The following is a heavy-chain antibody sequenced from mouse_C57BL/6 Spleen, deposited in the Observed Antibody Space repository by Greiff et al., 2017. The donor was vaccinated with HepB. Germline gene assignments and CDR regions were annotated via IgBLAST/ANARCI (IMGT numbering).Heavy chain of an antibody. J-gene: IGHJ4*01. CDR1: GYTFTSYW. V-gene: IGHV1-52*01. Sequence: QVQLQQSGAELVRPGSSVKLSCKASGYTFTSYWMHWVKQRPIQGLEWIGNIDPSDSETHYNQKFKDKATLTVDKSSSTAYMQLSSLTSEDSAVYYCARAGGYYDAMDYWGQGTSVTVSS. CDR3: ARAGGYYDAMDY. CDR2: IDPSDSET. D-gene: IGHD2-2*01.